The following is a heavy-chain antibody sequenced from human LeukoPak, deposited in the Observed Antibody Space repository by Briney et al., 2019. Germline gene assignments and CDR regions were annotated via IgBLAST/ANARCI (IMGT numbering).Heavy chain of an antibody. D-gene: IGHD1-26*01. V-gene: IGHV3-30-3*01. CDR1: GFTFSSYA. CDR2: ISYDGSNK. CDR3: AGAWDGF. Sequence: GRSLRLSCAASGFTFSSYAMHWVRQAPGKGLEWVAVISYDGSNKYYADSVKGRFTISRDNSKNTLYLQMNSLRAEDTAMYYCAGAWDGFWGQGTLVTVSS. J-gene: IGHJ4*02.